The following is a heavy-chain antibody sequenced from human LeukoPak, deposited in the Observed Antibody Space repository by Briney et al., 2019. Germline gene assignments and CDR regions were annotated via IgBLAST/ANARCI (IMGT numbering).Heavy chain of an antibody. CDR3: ARAELLSLDY. CDR2: ISSSSSTI. D-gene: IGHD1-7*01. J-gene: IGHJ4*02. V-gene: IGHV3-48*01. Sequence: GGSLRLSCAASGFTFSSYSMNWVRQAPGKGLEWVSYISSSSSTIYYADSVKGRFTISRDNSKNTLYLQMNSLRVEDTAVYYCARAELLSLDYWGQGTLVTVSS. CDR1: GFTFSSYS.